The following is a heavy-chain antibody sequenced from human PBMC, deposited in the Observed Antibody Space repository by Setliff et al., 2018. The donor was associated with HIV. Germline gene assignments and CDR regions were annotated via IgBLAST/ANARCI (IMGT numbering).Heavy chain of an antibody. V-gene: IGHV4-34*01. Sequence: SETLSLTCAVYGGSLSGYYWGWIRQPPGKGLEWIVTIYYSGSTYYNPSLKSRVTISVDTSKNQFSLKLTSVTAADSAVYYCARVKYNSGWLRPPHYFDNWGQGALVTVSS. J-gene: IGHJ4*02. CDR3: ARVKYNSGWLRPPHYFDN. CDR1: GGSLSGYY. CDR2: IYYSGST. D-gene: IGHD6-19*01.